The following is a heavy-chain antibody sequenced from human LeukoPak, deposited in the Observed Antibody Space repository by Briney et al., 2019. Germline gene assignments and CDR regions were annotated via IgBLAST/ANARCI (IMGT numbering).Heavy chain of an antibody. CDR2: ITRSSSTI. CDR3: ATADRGAFDI. CDR1: GFTFSWYI. Sequence: GGSLRLSCAVSGFTFSWYIMNWVRQAPGKGLEWLSYITRSSSTIYYADSVKGRFTISRDNAKNSLYLQMNSLRVDDTAVYYCATADRGAFDIWGQGTMVIVSS. V-gene: IGHV3-48*01. J-gene: IGHJ3*02.